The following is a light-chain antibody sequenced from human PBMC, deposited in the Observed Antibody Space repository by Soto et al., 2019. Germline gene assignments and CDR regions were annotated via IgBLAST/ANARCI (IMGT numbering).Light chain of an antibody. CDR2: DVS. V-gene: IGLV2-14*03. J-gene: IGLJ2*01. Sequence: QSALTQPASVSGSPGQSITISCTGTSSDVGGYNYVSWYQQHPDKAPQLMIFDVSNRPSGISDRFSGSKSGNTASLTISGLQAEEEADYYCSSYTSTNPLVFGGGTKVTVL. CDR1: SSDVGGYNY. CDR3: SSYTSTNPLV.